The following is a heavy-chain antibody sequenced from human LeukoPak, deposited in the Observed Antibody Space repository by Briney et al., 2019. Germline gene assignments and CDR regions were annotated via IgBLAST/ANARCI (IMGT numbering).Heavy chain of an antibody. J-gene: IGHJ6*02. CDR3: ARQGYGDYGGNYYGMDV. CDR2: IYYSGST. V-gene: IGHV4-39*01. D-gene: IGHD4-17*01. Sequence: SETLSLTCSVSGGSISSSSSSWGWRRQPPGKGLEWIGTIYYSGSTYYNPSLKRRVTISVDKSSNQFSLKLSSVTAADTAVYYCARQGYGDYGGNYYGMDVWGPGTTVTVSS. CDR1: GGSISSSSSS.